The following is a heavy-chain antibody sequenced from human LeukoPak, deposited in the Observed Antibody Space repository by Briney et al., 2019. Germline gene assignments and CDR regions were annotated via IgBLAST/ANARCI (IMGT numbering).Heavy chain of an antibody. J-gene: IGHJ4*02. CDR2: ISGSGGST. Sequence: PGGSLRLSCAASGFTFSSYAMSWVRQAPGKGLGWVSAISGSGGSTYYADSVKGRFTISRDNSKNTLYLQMNSLRAEDTAVYYCAKDPYYDILTGDMGFDYWGQGTLVTVSS. D-gene: IGHD3-9*01. CDR3: AKDPYYDILTGDMGFDY. V-gene: IGHV3-23*01. CDR1: GFTFSSYA.